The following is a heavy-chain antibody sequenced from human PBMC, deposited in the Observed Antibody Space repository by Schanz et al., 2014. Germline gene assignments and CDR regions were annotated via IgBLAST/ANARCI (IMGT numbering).Heavy chain of an antibody. Sequence: QVHLMQSGAEAKKPGASVKVSCKAFGYSFTTYFIHWVRLAPGQGFEWMGLISPSGGSTSYAQKFQGRVTMTRDISTSTAYMDLSSLRSDDTAVYYCARDIQYHYDTSGPVGAFDIWGQGTVVTVSS. CDR3: ARDIQYHYDTSGPVGAFDI. V-gene: IGHV1-46*01. J-gene: IGHJ3*02. CDR2: ISPSGGST. CDR1: GYSFTTYF. D-gene: IGHD3-22*01.